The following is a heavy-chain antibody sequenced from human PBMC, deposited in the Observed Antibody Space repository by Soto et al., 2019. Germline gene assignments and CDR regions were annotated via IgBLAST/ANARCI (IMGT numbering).Heavy chain of an antibody. J-gene: IGHJ3*02. Sequence: GGSLRLSCAASGFPVSSKYMSWVRQAPGKGLEWVSLIQSGGPTYYADSVKGRFTISRDTSENTLHLQMDSLRAEDTAVYYCTKDVLNKPGPDAFDIWGPGTMVTVSS. D-gene: IGHD6-6*01. V-gene: IGHV3-66*01. CDR3: TKDVLNKPGPDAFDI. CDR1: GFPVSSKY. CDR2: IQSGGPT.